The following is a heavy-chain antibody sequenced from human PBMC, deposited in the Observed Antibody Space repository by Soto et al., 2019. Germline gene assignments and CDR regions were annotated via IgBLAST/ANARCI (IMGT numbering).Heavy chain of an antibody. V-gene: IGHV3-30-3*01. D-gene: IGHD1-7*01. J-gene: IGHJ1*01. CDR3: ARGNHNWNYPTPHEYFQQ. CDR2: ISYDGSNK. CDR1: GFTFSSYA. Sequence: QVQLVESGGGVVQPGRSLRLSCAASGFTFSSYAMHWVRQAPGKVLEWVAVISYDGSNKYYADSVKGRFTISRDNSKNTLYLQMNSLRAEDTAVYYCARGNHNWNYPTPHEYFQQWGQGTLVTVSS.